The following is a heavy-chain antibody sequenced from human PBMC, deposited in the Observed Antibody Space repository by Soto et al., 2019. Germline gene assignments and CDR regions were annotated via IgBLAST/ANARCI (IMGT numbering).Heavy chain of an antibody. CDR2: INAGSGRT. CDR1: GYTFTTYS. J-gene: IGHJ5*02. V-gene: IGHV1-3*01. CDR3: ALGGTPGWFAP. D-gene: IGHD3-16*01. Sequence: ASVKVSCKASGYTFTTYSMHWMRQAPGQRLEWMGWINAGSGRTKYSQKFWGRVTFTSDTSASTASMELSSLRYEDTAVYYCALGGTPGWFAPGGRETVFPFSS.